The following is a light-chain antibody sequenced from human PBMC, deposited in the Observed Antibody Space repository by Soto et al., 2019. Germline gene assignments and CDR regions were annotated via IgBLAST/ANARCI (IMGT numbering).Light chain of an antibody. CDR2: DAS. V-gene: IGKV3-11*01. Sequence: EILLTQSPATLSLSPGDRATLSCRASQSVGSWLVWYQQRPGQAPRLLIYDASDRATGIPPRFRGSGSGTDFTLTISNLDPEDFALYYCQQRIAWPRTFGQGTKLEIK. CDR1: QSVGSW. CDR3: QQRIAWPRT. J-gene: IGKJ2*01.